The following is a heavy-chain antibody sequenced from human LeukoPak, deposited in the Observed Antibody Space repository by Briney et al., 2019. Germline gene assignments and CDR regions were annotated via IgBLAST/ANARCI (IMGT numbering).Heavy chain of an antibody. V-gene: IGHV1-18*01. Sequence: ASVKVSCKASGYTFTSYGISWVRQAPGQGGEWRGWSSAYNGNTNYAQKLQGRLTMTTDTSTSTAYMELRSLRSDDTAVYYCARDYYDSSGWPPDAFDIWGQGTMVTVSS. CDR1: GYTFTSYG. CDR2: SSAYNGNT. D-gene: IGHD3-22*01. CDR3: ARDYYDSSGWPPDAFDI. J-gene: IGHJ3*02.